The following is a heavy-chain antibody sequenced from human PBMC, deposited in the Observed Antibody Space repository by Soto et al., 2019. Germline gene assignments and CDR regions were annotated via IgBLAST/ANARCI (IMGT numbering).Heavy chain of an antibody. CDR1: GGSISSYY. D-gene: IGHD6-13*01. V-gene: IGHV4-59*01. J-gene: IGHJ4*02. CDR3: ARVAGYSSSWYYFVY. Sequence: SETLSLTCTVSGGSISSYYWSWIRQPPGKGLEWIGYIYYSGSTNYNPSLKSRVTISVDTSKNQFSLKLSSVTAADTAVYYCARVAGYSSSWYYFVYGGQGTLVTVSS. CDR2: IYYSGST.